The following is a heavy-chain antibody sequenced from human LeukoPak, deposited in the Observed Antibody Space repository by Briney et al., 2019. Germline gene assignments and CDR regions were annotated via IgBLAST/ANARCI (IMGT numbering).Heavy chain of an antibody. CDR3: ARETSQKGAHYMDV. V-gene: IGHV4-39*07. CDR1: GGSISYY. J-gene: IGHJ6*03. D-gene: IGHD3-16*01. CDR2: IYYTGST. Sequence: SETLSLTCSVSGGSISYYWVWIRQPPGKGLEWIGSIYYTGSTYYNPSLKSRVTLSLDTSKNQFSLKLSSVTAADTAVYYCARETSQKGAHYMDVWGKGTTVTISS.